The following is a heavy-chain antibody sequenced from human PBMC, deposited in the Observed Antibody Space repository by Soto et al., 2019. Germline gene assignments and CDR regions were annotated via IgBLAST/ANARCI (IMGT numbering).Heavy chain of an antibody. J-gene: IGHJ6*02. CDR1: GFTFDDYT. Sequence: GGSLRLSCAASGFTFDDYTMHWVRQAPGKGLEWVSLMSGNGGRIVYADSVKGRFTISRDNSKNTLFLQMNSLRAEDTAVYYCASLGVGDWANYYYYYGMDVWGQGTTVTVSS. CDR2: MSGNGGRI. V-gene: IGHV3-23*01. D-gene: IGHD2-21*02. CDR3: ASLGVGDWANYYYYYGMDV.